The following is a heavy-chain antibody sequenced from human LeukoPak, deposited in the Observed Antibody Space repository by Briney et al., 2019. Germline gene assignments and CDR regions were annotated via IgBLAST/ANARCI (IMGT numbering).Heavy chain of an antibody. J-gene: IGHJ4*02. CDR2: FSWNSGSI. Sequence: GGSLRLSCAASGVTSNAYAMTRVPQAPGQGLEWVTGFSWNSGSIGYADSVKGRFTISRDNAKNSLYLQMNSLRAEDTAVYYCAKPLLGYCSSTSCPYYFDYWGQGTLVTVSS. V-gene: IGHV3-9*02. D-gene: IGHD2-2*01. CDR1: GVTSNAYA. CDR3: AKPLLGYCSSTSCPYYFDY.